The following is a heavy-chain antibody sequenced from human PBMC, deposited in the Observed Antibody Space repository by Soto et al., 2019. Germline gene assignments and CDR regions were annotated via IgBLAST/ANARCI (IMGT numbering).Heavy chain of an antibody. D-gene: IGHD3-10*01. Sequence: GASVKVSCKASGYTFTGYYMHWVRQAPGQGLEWMGWINPNSGGTNYAQKFQGWVTMTRDTSISTAYMELSRLRSDDTAVYYCARTLIWFGEDTFDYWGQGTLVTVS. J-gene: IGHJ4*02. CDR3: ARTLIWFGEDTFDY. CDR2: INPNSGGT. V-gene: IGHV1-2*04. CDR1: GYTFTGYY.